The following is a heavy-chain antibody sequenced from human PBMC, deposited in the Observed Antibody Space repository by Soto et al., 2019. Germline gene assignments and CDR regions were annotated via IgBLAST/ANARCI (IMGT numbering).Heavy chain of an antibody. J-gene: IGHJ6*03. CDR2: IGGSGENT. V-gene: IGHV3-23*01. CDR1: GFSFSSFG. D-gene: IGHD6-13*01. CDR3: ARDALLVSDSSSWYFYYYYMDV. Sequence: GGSLRLPCAATGFISGFSFSSFGMSWVRQAPGKGLEWVASIGGSGENTYYADSVKGRFTISRDNSQKTLYLQMSSLRAEDTAVYYCARDALLVSDSSSWYFYYYYMDVWGKGTTVTVSS.